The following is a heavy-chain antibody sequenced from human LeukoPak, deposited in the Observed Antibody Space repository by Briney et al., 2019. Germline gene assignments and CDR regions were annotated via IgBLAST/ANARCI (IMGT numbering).Heavy chain of an antibody. Sequence: GGSLRLSCAASGFTFSSYAMSWVRQAPGKGLEWVSAISGRGGSTYYADSVKGRFTISRDNSKNTLYLQMNSLRAEDTAVYYCAKLRGYSYGYFDYWGQGTLVTVSS. CDR2: ISGRGGST. V-gene: IGHV3-23*01. CDR3: AKLRGYSYGYFDY. CDR1: GFTFSSYA. J-gene: IGHJ4*02. D-gene: IGHD5-18*01.